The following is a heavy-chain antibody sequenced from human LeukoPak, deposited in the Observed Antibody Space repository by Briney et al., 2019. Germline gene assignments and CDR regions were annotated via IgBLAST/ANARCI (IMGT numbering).Heavy chain of an antibody. Sequence: VASVEVSCKASGGTFSSYAISWVRQAPGQGLEWMGGIIPIFGTANYAQKFQGRVTITTDESTSTAYMELSSLRSEDTAVYYCARALWSGYPLTFDIWGQGTMVTVSS. V-gene: IGHV1-69*05. CDR2: IIPIFGTA. J-gene: IGHJ3*02. D-gene: IGHD3-3*01. CDR3: ARALWSGYPLTFDI. CDR1: GGTFSSYA.